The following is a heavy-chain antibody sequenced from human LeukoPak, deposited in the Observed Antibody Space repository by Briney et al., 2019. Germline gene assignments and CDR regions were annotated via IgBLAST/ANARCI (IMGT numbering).Heavy chain of an antibody. CDR3: ARGRRDGYNPSFDY. V-gene: IGHV3-11*06. Sequence: GGSLRLSCAASGFTFSDYYMSWIRQAPGKGLEWVSYISSSSSYTNYADSVKGRFTISRGNAKNSLYLQMNSLRAEDTAVYYCARGRRDGYNPSFDYWGQGTLVTVSS. CDR2: ISSSSSYT. J-gene: IGHJ4*02. D-gene: IGHD5-24*01. CDR1: GFTFSDYY.